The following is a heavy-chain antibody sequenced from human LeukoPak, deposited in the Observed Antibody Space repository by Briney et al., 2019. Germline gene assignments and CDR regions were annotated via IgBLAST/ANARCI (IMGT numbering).Heavy chain of an antibody. CDR1: GGSISSYY. CDR2: IYYSGST. Sequence: PSETLSLTCTVSGGSISSYYWSWIRQPPGKGLEWIGYIYYSGSTNYNPSLKSRVTISVDTSKNQFSLKLSSVTAADTAVYYCARGHNSSSSGFYYYYMDVWGRGTTVTVSS. V-gene: IGHV4-59*01. D-gene: IGHD6-6*01. J-gene: IGHJ6*03. CDR3: ARGHNSSSSGFYYYYMDV.